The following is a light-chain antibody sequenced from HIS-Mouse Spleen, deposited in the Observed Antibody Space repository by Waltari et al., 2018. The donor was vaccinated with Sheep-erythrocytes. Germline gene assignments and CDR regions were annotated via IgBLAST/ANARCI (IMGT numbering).Light chain of an antibody. CDR3: CSYAGSSTPWV. Sequence: QSALTQPASVSGSPGQSITISCPGTSSDVGSYNLVSWYHQHPGKAPKLRIYEGSKRPSGVSNRFSGSKSGNTASLTISGLQAEDEADYYCCSYAGSSTPWVFGGGTKLTVL. V-gene: IGLV2-23*01. CDR1: SSDVGSYNL. CDR2: EGS. J-gene: IGLJ3*02.